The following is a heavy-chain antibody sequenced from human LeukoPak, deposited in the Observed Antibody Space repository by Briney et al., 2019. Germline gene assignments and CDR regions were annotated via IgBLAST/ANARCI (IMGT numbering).Heavy chain of an antibody. Sequence: GGSLRLSCAASGFTVSSNYMSWVRQAPGKGLEWVSVIHSGGSTYYADSVKGRFTISRDNSKNTLYLQMNSLRAEDTAVYYCAREVRRFGELYGMDVWGQGTTVTVSS. CDR1: GFTVSSNY. V-gene: IGHV3-53*01. CDR2: IHSGGST. D-gene: IGHD3-10*01. CDR3: AREVRRFGELYGMDV. J-gene: IGHJ6*02.